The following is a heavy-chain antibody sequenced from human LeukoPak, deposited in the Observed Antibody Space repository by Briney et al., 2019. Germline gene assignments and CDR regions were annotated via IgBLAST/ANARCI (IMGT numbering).Heavy chain of an antibody. J-gene: IGHJ5*02. CDR2: IYYSGST. V-gene: IGHV4-31*03. D-gene: IGHD4-17*01. Sequence: SETLSLTCTVSGGSISSGGYYWSWIRQHPGKGLEWIGYIYYSGSTYYNPSLKSRVTISVDTSKNQFSLKLSSVTAADTAVYCCARGSSPAYGDYAINWFDPWGQGTLVTVSS. CDR3: ARGSSPAYGDYAINWFDP. CDR1: GGSISSGGYY.